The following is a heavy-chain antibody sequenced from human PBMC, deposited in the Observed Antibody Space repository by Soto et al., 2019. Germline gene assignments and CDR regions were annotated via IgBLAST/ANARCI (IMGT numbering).Heavy chain of an antibody. CDR2: IYYTGNT. Sequence: PSETLSLTCTVSGGSINNYYWSWIRQPPGKGLEWIGYIYYTGNTNYNPSLWSRVTISLDTSISTAYMELSSLRSEDTAVYYCARGDDWLGDDYWGQGTLVTVSS. J-gene: IGHJ4*02. D-gene: IGHD3-9*01. CDR1: GGSINNYY. V-gene: IGHV4-59*01. CDR3: ARGDDWLGDDY.